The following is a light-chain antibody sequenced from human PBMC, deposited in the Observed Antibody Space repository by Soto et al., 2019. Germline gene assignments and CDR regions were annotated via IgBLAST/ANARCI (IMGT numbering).Light chain of an antibody. J-gene: IGKJ2*01. CDR2: DAS. V-gene: IGKV1-33*01. CDR3: QQYETLYT. CDR1: QDISIY. Sequence: IQMTQSPSSLSASVGDSVTITCQASQDISIYLHWYQQHPVKAPKLLIHDASNLEAGVPSRFSGSGSGTHFSLTISSLHPEDFATYNCQQYETLYTFVPGTKLEI.